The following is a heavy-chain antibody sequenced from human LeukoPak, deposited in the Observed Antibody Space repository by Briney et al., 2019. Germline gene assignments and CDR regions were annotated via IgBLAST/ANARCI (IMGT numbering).Heavy chain of an antibody. CDR1: GYTFTSYA. CDR2: INTNTGNP. CDR3: ARDRHRRHYYDSSLHPPLDY. D-gene: IGHD3-22*01. J-gene: IGHJ4*02. Sequence: ASVKVSCKASGYTFTSYAMNWVRQAPGQGLEWMGWINTNTGNPTYAQGFTGRFVFSLDTSVSTAYLQISSLKAEDTAVYYCARDRHRRHYYDSSLHPPLDYWGQGTLVTVSS. V-gene: IGHV7-4-1*02.